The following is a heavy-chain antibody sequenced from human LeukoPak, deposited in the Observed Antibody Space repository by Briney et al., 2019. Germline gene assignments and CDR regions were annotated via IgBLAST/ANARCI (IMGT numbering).Heavy chain of an antibody. Sequence: GGSLRLSCAASGFTFSSYAMSWVRQAPGKGLEWVSSISSSSSYIYYADSLKGRFTLSRDNAKNSLYLQMSSLRAEDTAVYYCARGPTYYYYYYMDVWGKGTTVTVSS. CDR3: ARGPTYYYYYYMDV. CDR1: GFTFSSYA. V-gene: IGHV3-21*01. CDR2: ISSSSSYI. J-gene: IGHJ6*03.